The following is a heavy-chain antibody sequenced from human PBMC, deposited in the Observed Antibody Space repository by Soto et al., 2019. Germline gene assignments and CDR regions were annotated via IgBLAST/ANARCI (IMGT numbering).Heavy chain of an antibody. D-gene: IGHD3-22*01. J-gene: IGHJ4*02. CDR3: ATDRDYCDNNNYYSAFCC. CDR1: GFTFTTYA. CDR2: ISGSGAIT. V-gene: IGHV3-23*01. Sequence: GGSLRLSCTASGFTFTTYAMSWVRQAPGKGLEWVSGISGSGAITYYADSVKGRFTISRDNSENTLYLQMNSLRAEDTAIYYCATDRDYCDNNNYYSAFCCWDKGTLCGVSS.